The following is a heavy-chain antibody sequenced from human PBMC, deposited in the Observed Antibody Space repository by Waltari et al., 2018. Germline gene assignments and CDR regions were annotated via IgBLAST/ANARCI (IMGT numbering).Heavy chain of an antibody. D-gene: IGHD2-15*01. V-gene: IGHV1-18*01. CDR1: GYTFTSYG. CDR2: ISAYNGNT. Sequence: QVQLVQSGAEVKKPGASVKVSCKASGYTFTSYGISWVRQAPGQGLEWMGWISAYNGNTNYAQKFQGRVTITTDESTSTAYMELSSLRSEDTAVYYCARVDCSGGSCFLDYWGQGTLVTVSS. CDR3: ARVDCSGGSCFLDY. J-gene: IGHJ4*02.